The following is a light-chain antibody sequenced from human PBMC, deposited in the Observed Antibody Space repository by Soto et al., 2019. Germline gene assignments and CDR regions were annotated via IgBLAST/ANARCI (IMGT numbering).Light chain of an antibody. CDR1: QSISSY. V-gene: IGKV1-39*01. CDR3: QQRYCTAIT. CDR2: AAS. Sequence: DIQMTQSPSSLSASVGDRVTITCRASQSISSYLNWYQQKPGKAPKLLIYAASSLQCGVPSRFSGSGSGTDFTLTISSLQPEDFATYYCQQRYCTAITFGQGTRLEIK. J-gene: IGKJ5*01.